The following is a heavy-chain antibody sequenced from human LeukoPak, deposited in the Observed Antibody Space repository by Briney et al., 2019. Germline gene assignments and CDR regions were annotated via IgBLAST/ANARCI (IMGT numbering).Heavy chain of an antibody. CDR2: IIPIFGTA. Sequence: ASVKVSCKASGGTFSSYAISWVRQAPGQGLEWMGGIIPIFGTANYAQKFQGRVTITADESTSTAYMELSGLRSEDTAVYFCAGGAARGYYYYGMDVWGQGTTVTVSS. D-gene: IGHD6-6*01. J-gene: IGHJ6*02. CDR3: AGGAARGYYYYGMDV. V-gene: IGHV1-69*13. CDR1: GGTFSSYA.